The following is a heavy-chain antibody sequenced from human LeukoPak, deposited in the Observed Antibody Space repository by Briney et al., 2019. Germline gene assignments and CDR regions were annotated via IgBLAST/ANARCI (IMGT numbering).Heavy chain of an antibody. CDR1: GYTFTSYD. Sequence: ASVKVSCKASGYTFTSYDINWVRQATGQGLEWMGWISAYNGNTNYAQKLQGRVTMTTDTSTSTAYMELRSLRSDDTAVYYCAREFTDYGDYYFDYWGQGTLVTVSS. J-gene: IGHJ4*02. CDR3: AREFTDYGDYYFDY. D-gene: IGHD4-17*01. V-gene: IGHV1-18*01. CDR2: ISAYNGNT.